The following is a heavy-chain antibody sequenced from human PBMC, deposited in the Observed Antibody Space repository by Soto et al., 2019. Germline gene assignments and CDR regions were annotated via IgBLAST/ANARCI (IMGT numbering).Heavy chain of an antibody. Sequence: GGSLRLSCAASGFTFSSSAMTWVRQAPGKGLEWVSGISGSGGSIYYADSVKGRFTISRDNSKNTLYMQLNSLRAEDTAVYYCAKVLCYSSTWWPGYFDPWGQGTRVTVSS. D-gene: IGHD6-13*01. V-gene: IGHV3-23*01. CDR1: GFTFSSSA. CDR3: AKVLCYSSTWWPGYFDP. J-gene: IGHJ5*02. CDR2: ISGSGGSI.